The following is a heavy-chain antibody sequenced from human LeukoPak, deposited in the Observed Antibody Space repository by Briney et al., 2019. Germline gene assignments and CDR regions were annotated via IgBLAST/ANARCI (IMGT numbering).Heavy chain of an antibody. D-gene: IGHD2-2*01. CDR3: ARAPITSPFYFDY. Sequence: GGSLRLSCTASGFAFDEHGMSWVRQVPGKGLEWVSGINWSGGTTGYADPLRGRFTISRDNAKNSLYLQMDSLRAEDTALYYCARAPITSPFYFDYWGQGTLVTVSS. V-gene: IGHV3-20*04. J-gene: IGHJ4*02. CDR1: GFAFDEHG. CDR2: INWSGGTT.